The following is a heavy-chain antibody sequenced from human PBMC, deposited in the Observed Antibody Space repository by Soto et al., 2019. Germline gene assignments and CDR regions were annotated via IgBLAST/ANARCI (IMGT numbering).Heavy chain of an antibody. CDR1: GGTFSSYA. D-gene: IGHD6-13*01. J-gene: IGHJ4*02. CDR2: IIPIFGTA. Sequence: SVKVSCKASGGTFSSYAISWVRQAPGQGLEWMGGIIPIFGTANYAQKFQGRVTITADESTSTAYMELSSLRSEDTAVYYCARGPSSIAAAGTGLLDYWGQGTLVTVSS. V-gene: IGHV1-69*13. CDR3: ARGPSSIAAAGTGLLDY.